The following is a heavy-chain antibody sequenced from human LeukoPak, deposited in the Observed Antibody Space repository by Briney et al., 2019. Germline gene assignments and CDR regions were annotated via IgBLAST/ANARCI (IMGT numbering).Heavy chain of an antibody. CDR2: IYYNGKT. Sequence: SETLSLTCTVSGGSMSSYYWSWIRQPPGKGLEWIGYIYYNGKTNYSPSLNSRVTISVDTSRNQFSLKLSSVTAADTAVYYCARGGWSVDYWGQGTLVTASS. D-gene: IGHD6-19*01. J-gene: IGHJ4*02. V-gene: IGHV4-59*08. CDR3: ARGGWSVDY. CDR1: GGSMSSYY.